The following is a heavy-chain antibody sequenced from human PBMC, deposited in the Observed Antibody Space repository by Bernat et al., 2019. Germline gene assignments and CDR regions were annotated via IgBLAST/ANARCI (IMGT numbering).Heavy chain of an antibody. D-gene: IGHD2-15*01. CDR2: TYYRSKYYN. Sequence: QVQLQQSGPGLVKPSQTLSLTCAISGDSVSSNSAAWNWIRQSPSRGLEWLGRTYYRSKYYNDYAVSVKSRITVNSDTSKNQFSLQLNSVTPEDTAVYYCARSIPLGYCSGGTCYSPPHYFDYWGQGTLVTVS. J-gene: IGHJ4*02. CDR1: GDSVSSNSAA. CDR3: ARSIPLGYCSGGTCYSPPHYFDY. V-gene: IGHV6-1*01.